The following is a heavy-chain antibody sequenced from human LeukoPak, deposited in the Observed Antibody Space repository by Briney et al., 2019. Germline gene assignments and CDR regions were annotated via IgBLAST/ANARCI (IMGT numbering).Heavy chain of an antibody. V-gene: IGHV3-48*04. D-gene: IGHD5-12*01. CDR3: AREWPYDY. CDR2: INRGSDTS. J-gene: IGHJ4*02. Sequence: PGGSLRLSCAASGFTFSAYSMNWVRQAPGKGPEWVSYINRGSDTSFYADSVKGRFTVSRDNAKNSLYLEMNDLRAEDTAVYYCAREWPYDYWGQGTLVTVSS. CDR1: GFTFSAYS.